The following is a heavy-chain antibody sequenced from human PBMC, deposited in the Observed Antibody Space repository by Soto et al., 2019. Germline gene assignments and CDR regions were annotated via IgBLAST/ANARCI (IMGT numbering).Heavy chain of an antibody. J-gene: IGHJ3*02. CDR2: IYYSGST. D-gene: IGHD3-16*02. Sequence: SETLSLTCTFSCGSISSYYWSWIRQPPGKGLEWIGYIYYSGSTNYNPSLRSRVTISVDTSKNQFSLKLSSVTAADTAVYYCARERRDYDYVWGSYRASAFDIWGQGTMVTVSS. V-gene: IGHV4-59*01. CDR1: CGSISSYY. CDR3: ARERRDYDYVWGSYRASAFDI.